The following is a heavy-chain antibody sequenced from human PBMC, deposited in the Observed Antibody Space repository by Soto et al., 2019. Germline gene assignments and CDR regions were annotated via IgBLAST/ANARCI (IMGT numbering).Heavy chain of an antibody. J-gene: IGHJ5*02. CDR2: IYNSEST. CDR1: GGSISRDY. CDR3: AKDIRGRTAAAVYNWFDP. V-gene: IGHV4-59*01. D-gene: IGHD6-13*01. Sequence: QVQLQESGPELVKPSETLSLTCTVSGGSISRDYWSWIRQPPGKALEWIGYIYNSESTNYSPSLNSRVTISVDASTNQFSLKLNSVTAADTAVYYCAKDIRGRTAAAVYNWFDPWGQGILVTVSS.